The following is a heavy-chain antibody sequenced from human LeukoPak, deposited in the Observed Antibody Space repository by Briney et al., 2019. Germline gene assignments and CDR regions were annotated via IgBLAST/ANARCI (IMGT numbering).Heavy chain of an antibody. D-gene: IGHD3-22*01. J-gene: IGHJ4*02. CDR2: IKQDGSEK. V-gene: IGHV3-7*01. CDR3: AREARYSSGYYFDY. Sequence: GGSLRLSCAASGFTFSSYWMSWVRQAPGKGLGWVANIKQDGSEKYYVDSVKGRFTISRDNAKNSLYLQMNSLRAEDTAVYYCAREARYSSGYYFDYWGQGTLVTVSS. CDR1: GFTFSSYW.